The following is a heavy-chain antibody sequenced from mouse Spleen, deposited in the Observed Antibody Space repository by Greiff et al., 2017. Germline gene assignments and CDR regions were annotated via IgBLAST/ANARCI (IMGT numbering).Heavy chain of an antibody. Sequence: VQRVETGPGLVAPSQSMSITCTVSGFSLTSYGVHWVRQPPGKGLEWLVVIWSDGSTNYNSALKSRLSISKDNSKSQVFLKMNSLQTDDTAMYYCARHPDYYGSSYGYFDVWGAGTTVTVSS. CDR1: GFSLTSYG. V-gene: IGHV2-6-1*01. CDR3: ARHPDYYGSSYGYFDV. D-gene: IGHD1-1*01. J-gene: IGHJ1*01. CDR2: IWSDGST.